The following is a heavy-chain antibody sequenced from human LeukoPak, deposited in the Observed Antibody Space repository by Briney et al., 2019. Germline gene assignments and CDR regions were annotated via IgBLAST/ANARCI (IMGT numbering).Heavy chain of an antibody. D-gene: IGHD3-10*01. J-gene: IGHJ6*02. CDR3: ARAGLTMVRASMDV. V-gene: IGHV1-46*01. CDR2: INPSGGST. Sequence: ASVKVSCKASGYTFTSYYMHWVRQAPGQGLEWMGIINPSGGSTSYAQKFQGRVTMTTDTSTSTAYMELRSLRSDDTAVYNCARAGLTMVRASMDVWGQGTTVTVSS. CDR1: GYTFTSYY.